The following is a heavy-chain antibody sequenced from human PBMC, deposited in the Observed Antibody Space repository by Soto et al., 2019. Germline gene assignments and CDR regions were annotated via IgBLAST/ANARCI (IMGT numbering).Heavy chain of an antibody. V-gene: IGHV4-61*01. CDR1: GGSVSSGSYY. CDR2: ISYSGSS. Sequence: QVQLQESGPGLVKPSETLSLTCTVSGGSVSSGSYYWYWIRQPPGKGLEWIAYISYSGSSSYNSSRKSRVTISVDTSKNQFSLNLSSVTAGDTAVYYCARGVRLILGYWGQGTLVTVSS. CDR3: ARGVRLILGY. J-gene: IGHJ4*02. D-gene: IGHD3-16*01.